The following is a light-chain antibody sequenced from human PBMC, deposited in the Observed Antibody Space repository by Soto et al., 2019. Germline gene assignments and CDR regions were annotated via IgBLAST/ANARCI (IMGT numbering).Light chain of an antibody. J-gene: IGKJ4*01. CDR2: DAS. V-gene: IGKV3-11*01. CDR1: QSVSSY. CDR3: QQRSNWPPEIT. Sequence: EIVLTQSPATLSLSPGERATLSCRARQSVSSYLAWYQQKPGQAPRLLIYDASNRATGIPARFSGSGSGTDFTLTISSLEPEDFAVYDCQQRSNWPPEITFGGGTKVEIK.